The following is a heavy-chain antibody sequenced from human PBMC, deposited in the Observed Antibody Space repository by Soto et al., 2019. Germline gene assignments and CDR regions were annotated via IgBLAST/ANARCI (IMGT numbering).Heavy chain of an antibody. CDR3: ARYRFGIVATTFYYYYGMDV. J-gene: IGHJ6*02. D-gene: IGHD5-12*01. CDR1: GDSVSSNSAA. Sequence: SQTLSLTCAISGDSVSSNSAAWNWIRQSPSRGLEWLGRTYYRSKWYNDYAVSVKSRITINPDTSKNQFSLQLNSVTPEDTAVYYCARYRFGIVATTFYYYYGMDVWGQGTTVTVSS. CDR2: TYYRSKWYN. V-gene: IGHV6-1*01.